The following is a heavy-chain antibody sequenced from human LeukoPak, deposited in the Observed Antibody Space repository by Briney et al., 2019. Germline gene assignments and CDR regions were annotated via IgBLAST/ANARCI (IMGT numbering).Heavy chain of an antibody. CDR2: INPNSGDT. CDR1: GYTFTGYY. V-gene: IGHV1-2*02. J-gene: IGHJ4*02. Sequence: GASVKVSCKASGYTFTGYYMHWVRRAPGQGLEWMGGINPNSGDTNYAQKFQGRVTMTRDTSISTAYMELSRLRSDDTAVYYCATEYYFDSSGTALDYWGQGTLVTVSS. CDR3: ATEYYFDSSGTALDY. D-gene: IGHD3-22*01.